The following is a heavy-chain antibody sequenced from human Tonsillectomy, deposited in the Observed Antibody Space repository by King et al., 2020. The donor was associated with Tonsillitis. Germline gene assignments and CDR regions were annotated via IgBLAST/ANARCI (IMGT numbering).Heavy chain of an antibody. D-gene: IGHD3-22*01. Sequence: VQLVESGGGLVQPGGSLRLSCAVSGFTFSRSWMSWVRQAPGKGLEWVANIKQDGGEKNYVDSVKGRFTISRDNAKNSLYLHMNNLRAEDTAVYYCARDSYDRNFDYWGQGSLVTVSS. J-gene: IGHJ4*02. V-gene: IGHV3-7*01. CDR2: IKQDGGEK. CDR3: ARDSYDRNFDY. CDR1: GFTFSRSW.